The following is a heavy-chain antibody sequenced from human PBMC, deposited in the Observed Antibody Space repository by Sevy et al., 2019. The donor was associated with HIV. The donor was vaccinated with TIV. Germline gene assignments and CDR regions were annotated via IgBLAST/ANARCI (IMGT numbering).Heavy chain of an antibody. J-gene: IGHJ3*02. Sequence: ASVKVSCKASGYTFTNYLMNWVRQPPGQGLQWMGWINTTTGNPTNAQAFTGRFVFSLDTSVSTSYLQISSLKAGDTAVYYCTRGFIGYNSGDAFDIWGQGTMVTVSS. CDR1: GYTFTNYL. CDR3: TRGFIGYNSGDAFDI. CDR2: INTTTGNP. V-gene: IGHV7-4-1*02. D-gene: IGHD5-12*01.